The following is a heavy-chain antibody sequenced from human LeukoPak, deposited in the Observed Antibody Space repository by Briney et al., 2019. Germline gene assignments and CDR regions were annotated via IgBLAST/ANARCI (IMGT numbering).Heavy chain of an antibody. V-gene: IGHV4-59*01. D-gene: IGHD3-3*01. CDR1: GGSISSYY. CDR2: MYYSGST. CDR3: ARLRPITIFGVVILDAFDI. Sequence: KTSETLSLTCTVSGGSISSYYWSWIRQPPGKGLEWIGYMYYSGSTTYNPSLKSRVTISVDTSKNQFSLKLSSVTAADTAVYYCARLRPITIFGVVILDAFDIWGQGTMVTVSS. J-gene: IGHJ3*02.